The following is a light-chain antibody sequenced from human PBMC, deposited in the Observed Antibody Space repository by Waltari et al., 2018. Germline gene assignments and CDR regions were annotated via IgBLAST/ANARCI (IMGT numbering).Light chain of an antibody. J-gene: IGKJ4*01. CDR1: QSVFYSPNKKNS. Sequence: DIVMTQSPDSLAVSLGERATINCKSRQSVFYSPNKKNSLTWYQQKPGQPPKLLIYWATTRESGVPDRFSGSGSGTDFTLTISSLQAEDVAVYYCQQYYDAPLTFGGGTKVEIK. CDR2: WAT. V-gene: IGKV4-1*01. CDR3: QQYYDAPLT.